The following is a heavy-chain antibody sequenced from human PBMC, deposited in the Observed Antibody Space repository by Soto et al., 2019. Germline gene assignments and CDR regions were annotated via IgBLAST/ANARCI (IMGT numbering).Heavy chain of an antibody. Sequence: SETLSLTCSVSGGSISSGDYYWNWIRQPPGKGLEWIGHIYYSGSTYYNSSLKSRVTISLDTSKNQFSLKLSSVTAADTAVYYCARILLHNDILTGYYKERNDAFDIWGQGTMVTVSS. CDR2: IYYSGST. CDR1: GGSISSGDYY. CDR3: ARILLHNDILTGYYKERNDAFDI. V-gene: IGHV4-30-4*01. D-gene: IGHD3-9*01. J-gene: IGHJ3*02.